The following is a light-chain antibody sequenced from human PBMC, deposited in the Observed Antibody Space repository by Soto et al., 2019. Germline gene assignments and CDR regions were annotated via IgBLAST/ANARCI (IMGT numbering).Light chain of an antibody. J-gene: IGKJ2*01. CDR2: GTS. CDR3: QQYGTSPYT. Sequence: EIVLTQSPGTLSLSPGQRATLSCRASQSVSSTYLAWYQQKPDQAPRLLIYGTSIRATGIPGRFSGSGSGTDFTITISRLEAEDFAVYSWQQYGTSPYTFGQGTKLEIK. CDR1: QSVSSTY. V-gene: IGKV3-20*01.